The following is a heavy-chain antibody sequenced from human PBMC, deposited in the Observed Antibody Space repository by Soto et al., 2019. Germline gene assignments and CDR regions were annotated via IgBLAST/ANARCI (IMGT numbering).Heavy chain of an antibody. CDR1: CGSFSPHY. Sequence: SDTLSLTCTGSCGSFSPHYCIWILRPPGKGLECVGYIYYAGSTSYNPSLRSRVTVSVDTSKNQFSLKLSSVTAADTAVYYCAGNYDVLTGRGDLDVWGQGTTVTVS. J-gene: IGHJ6*02. CDR3: AGNYDVLTGRGDLDV. V-gene: IGHV4-59*08. D-gene: IGHD3-9*01. CDR2: IYYAGST.